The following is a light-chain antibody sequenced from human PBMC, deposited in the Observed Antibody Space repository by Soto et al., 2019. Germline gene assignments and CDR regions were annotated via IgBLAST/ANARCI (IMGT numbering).Light chain of an antibody. Sequence: EIVMTQSPATLSVSPGDGATLSCRASQSVDSNLAWYQQKPGQTPRLLMYGASTRPTGIPARFSGSGSGTDFTLTISSLEPEDFAVYYCQQRSNWPRTFGQGTKVDIK. J-gene: IGKJ1*01. CDR2: GAS. CDR1: QSVDSN. CDR3: QQRSNWPRT. V-gene: IGKV3D-15*01.